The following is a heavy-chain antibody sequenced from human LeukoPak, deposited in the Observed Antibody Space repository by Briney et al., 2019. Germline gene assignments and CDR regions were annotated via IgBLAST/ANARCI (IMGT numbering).Heavy chain of an antibody. J-gene: IGHJ4*02. Sequence: GGSLRLSCARSGLHFSRYWMAGVREAPGRAGECVASINQGVSRTHYVDSVKGRFTISRDNAKSSLFLQMTSLGVEDTAVYFCARLKDDVTKFDYWGQGTLVTVSS. D-gene: IGHD2-8*01. CDR3: ARLKDDVTKFDY. V-gene: IGHV3-7*01. CDR1: GLHFSRYW. CDR2: INQGVSRT.